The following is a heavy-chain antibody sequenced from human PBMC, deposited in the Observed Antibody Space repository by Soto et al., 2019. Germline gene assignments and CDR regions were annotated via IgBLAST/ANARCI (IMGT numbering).Heavy chain of an antibody. CDR2: IYNSGST. D-gene: IGHD5-12*01. Sequence: QVQLQESGPGLVTPSGTLSLTCAVSGGSISSSNWWSWVRQPPGKGLEWIGEIYNSGSTNYIPSLKSRVTISVDKSKNQCSLKLSSVTAADTAVYYCAIDPWYGNRYSGTAWCQGTLVTVSS. J-gene: IGHJ4*02. CDR3: AIDPWYGNRYSGTA. V-gene: IGHV4-4*02. CDR1: GGSISSSNW.